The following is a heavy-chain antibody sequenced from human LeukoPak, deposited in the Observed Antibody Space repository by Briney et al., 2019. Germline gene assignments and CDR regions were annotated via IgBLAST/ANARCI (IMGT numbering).Heavy chain of an antibody. V-gene: IGHV4-4*02. Sequence: NPSGTLSLSCAVSGGSISSSNWWSWVRQPPGQGLEWIGYIYYSGSTNYNPSLKSRVTISVDTSKNQFSLKLSSVTAADTAVYYCATFRGNRGGFDYWGQGTLVTVSS. CDR3: ATFRGNRGGFDY. CDR1: GGSISSSNW. J-gene: IGHJ4*02. D-gene: IGHD3-16*01. CDR2: IYYSGST.